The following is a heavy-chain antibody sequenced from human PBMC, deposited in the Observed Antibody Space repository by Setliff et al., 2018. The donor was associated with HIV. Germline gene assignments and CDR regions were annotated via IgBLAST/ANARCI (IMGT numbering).Heavy chain of an antibody. D-gene: IGHD3-3*02. CDR1: GYSFSNHW. CDR3: ARHTIDLSLLVVQDPGPFDL. V-gene: IGHV5-51*01. J-gene: IGHJ3*01. CDR2: IYPQDSDT. Sequence: GESLKISCTGSGYSFSNHWIGWVRQMPGRGLEWVAIIYPQDSDTRYSPSFEGHVTISADTSRYTAYLQWRALKASDTAMYYCARHTIDLSLLVVQDPGPFDLWGRGTMVTVSS.